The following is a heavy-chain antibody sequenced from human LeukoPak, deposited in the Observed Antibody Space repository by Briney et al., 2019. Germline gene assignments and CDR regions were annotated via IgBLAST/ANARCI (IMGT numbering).Heavy chain of an antibody. CDR1: GFTFSSYA. J-gene: IGHJ6*02. Sequence: GGSLRLSCAASGFTFSSYAMHWVRQAPAKGLEWVAVISYDGSNKYYADSVKGRFTISRDNSKNTLYLQMNSLRAEDTAVYYCASGNYDFWSGYPYGMGVWGQGTTVTVSS. D-gene: IGHD3-3*01. CDR2: ISYDGSNK. V-gene: IGHV3-30-3*01. CDR3: ASGNYDFWSGYPYGMGV.